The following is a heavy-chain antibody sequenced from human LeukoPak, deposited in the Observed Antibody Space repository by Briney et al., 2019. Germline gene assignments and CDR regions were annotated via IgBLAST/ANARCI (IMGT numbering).Heavy chain of an antibody. J-gene: IGHJ6*02. Sequence: SETLSLICTVSGGYIRSSTYYWGWIRQPRGKGLEWFGSIYYSGSTYYNPSLKSRVTISVDTSKNQFSLKLSSVTAADTAVYYCARDAGTSYYYYYGMDVWGQGTTVTVSS. D-gene: IGHD3/OR15-3a*01. CDR2: IYYSGST. V-gene: IGHV4-39*02. CDR3: ARDAGTSYYYYYGMDV. CDR1: GGYIRSSTYY.